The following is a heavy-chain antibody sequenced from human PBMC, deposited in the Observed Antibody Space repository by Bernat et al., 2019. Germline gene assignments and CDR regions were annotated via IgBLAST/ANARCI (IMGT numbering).Heavy chain of an antibody. D-gene: IGHD6-13*01. Sequence: QVQLVQSGAEVKEPGASVKVSCKASGYTFTDYAVHWVRQAPGQRLEWLGWINAGNANTKYSQKFQGRVTISRDASASTAYIELSCLKSEDTAVYYCARGRWSSSRADYYLDVWGKGTTVTVSS. J-gene: IGHJ6*03. CDR1: GYTFTDYA. V-gene: IGHV1-3*01. CDR2: INAGNANT. CDR3: ARGRWSSSRADYYLDV.